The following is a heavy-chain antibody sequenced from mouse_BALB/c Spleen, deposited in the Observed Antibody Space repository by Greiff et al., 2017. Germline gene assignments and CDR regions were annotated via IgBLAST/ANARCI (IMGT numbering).Heavy chain of an antibody. J-gene: IGHJ4*01. V-gene: IGHV5-17*02. CDR1: GFTFSSFG. CDR2: ISSGSSTI. Sequence: EVMLVESGGGLVQPGGSRKLSCAASGFTFSSFGMHWVRQAPEKGLEWVAYISSGSSTIYYADTVKGRFTISRDNPKNTLFLQMTSLRSEDTAMYYCAGFTTATDYAMDYWGQGTSVTVSS. D-gene: IGHD1-2*01. CDR3: AGFTTATDYAMDY.